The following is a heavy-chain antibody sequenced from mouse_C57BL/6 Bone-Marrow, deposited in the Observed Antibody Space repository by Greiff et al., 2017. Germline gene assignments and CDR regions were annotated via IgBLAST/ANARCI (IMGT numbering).Heavy chain of an antibody. CDR2: ISSGGSYT. V-gene: IGHV5-6*01. CDR3: ATTVLAGAMDY. J-gene: IGHJ4*01. D-gene: IGHD4-1*01. Sequence: EVQVVESGGDLVKPGGSLKLSCAASGFTFSSYGMSWVRQTPDKRLAWVATISSGGSYTYYPDSVKGRFTISRDNAKNTLYLQMSSLKSEDTAMYYCATTVLAGAMDYWGQGTSVTVSS. CDR1: GFTFSSYG.